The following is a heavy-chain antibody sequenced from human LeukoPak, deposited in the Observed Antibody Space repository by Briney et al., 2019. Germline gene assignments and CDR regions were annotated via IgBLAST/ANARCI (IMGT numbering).Heavy chain of an antibody. CDR1: GFTFSSYA. J-gene: IGHJ4*02. CDR2: ISGSGGST. Sequence: GGSLRLSCAAPGFTFSSYAMSWVRPAPGKGLEWVSAISGSGGSTYYADSVKGRFTISRDNSKNTLYLQMNSLRAEDTAVYYCAKERARYFHLAYFDYWSQGTLVTVS. V-gene: IGHV3-23*01. D-gene: IGHD2/OR15-2a*01. CDR3: AKERARYFHLAYFDY.